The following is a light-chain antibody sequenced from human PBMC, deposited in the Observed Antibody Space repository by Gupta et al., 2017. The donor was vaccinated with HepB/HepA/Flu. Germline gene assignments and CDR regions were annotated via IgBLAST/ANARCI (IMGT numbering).Light chain of an antibody. CDR1: QSFSRTF. CDR3: QQYGGSPLT. V-gene: IGKV3-20*01. CDR2: GTS. Sequence: EIVVTQSPVTLSLSPAERATLSCRASQSFSRTFLAWYQQYAGQAPRLHIYGTSSRATGITDRFSGSGSGTDFTLTNSRLEPEDFAVYYCQQYGGSPLTFGGGTKVEIK. J-gene: IGKJ4*01.